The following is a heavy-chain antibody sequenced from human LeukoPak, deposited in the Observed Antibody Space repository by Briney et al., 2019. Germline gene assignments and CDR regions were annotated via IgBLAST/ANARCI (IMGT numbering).Heavy chain of an antibody. J-gene: IGHJ4*02. CDR1: GYTFTNYG. CDR3: ARGSYYVY. CDR2: ISTYSGNT. V-gene: IGHV1-18*01. D-gene: IGHD1-26*01. Sequence: GASVKVSCKASGYTFTNYGVSWVRQAPGQGLEWMGWISTYSGNTNYAQNLQGRVTMTTDTSTSTAYMELRSLRSDDTAVYYCARGSYYVYWGQGILVTVSS.